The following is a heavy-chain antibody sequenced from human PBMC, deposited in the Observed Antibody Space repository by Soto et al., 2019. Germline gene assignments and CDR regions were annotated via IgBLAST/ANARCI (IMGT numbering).Heavy chain of an antibody. CDR2: ISAYNGNI. Sequence: ASVKVSCKASGYTFANYGITWVRQAPGQGPEWMGWISAYNGNIDYAQKLQGRVTMTTDTSTSTAYMELRSLRSDDTAVYYCARDTELRFLEWWLHGMEVWGQGTTVTVSS. CDR3: ARDTELRFLEWWLHGMEV. J-gene: IGHJ6*02. D-gene: IGHD3-3*01. V-gene: IGHV1-18*01. CDR1: GYTFANYG.